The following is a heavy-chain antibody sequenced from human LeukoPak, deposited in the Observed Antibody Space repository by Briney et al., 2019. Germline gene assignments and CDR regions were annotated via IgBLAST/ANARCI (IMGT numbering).Heavy chain of an antibody. Sequence: SVKVSCKASGGTFSSYAISWVRQAPGQGLEWMGGIIPIFGTANYAQKFQGRVTITADESTSTAYMELSSLRSEDTAVYYCASTPQAAPTTYYYYYYMDVWGKGTTVTVSS. J-gene: IGHJ6*03. CDR3: ASTPQAAPTTYYYYYYMDV. CDR2: IIPIFGTA. CDR1: GGTFSSYA. D-gene: IGHD2-15*01. V-gene: IGHV1-69*13.